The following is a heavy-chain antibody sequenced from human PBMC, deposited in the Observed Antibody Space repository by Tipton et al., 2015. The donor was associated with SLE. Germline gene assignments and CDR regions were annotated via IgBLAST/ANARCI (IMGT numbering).Heavy chain of an antibody. Sequence: SLRLSCAASGFTVSSNYMSWVRQAPGKGLEWVSVIYSGGSTYYTDSVKGRFTISRDNSKNTLYLQMNSLRAEDTAVYYCARDALRDLGSYGDDAFDIWGLGTMVTVSS. D-gene: IGHD1-26*01. J-gene: IGHJ3*02. V-gene: IGHV3-53*05. CDR3: ARDALRDLGSYGDDAFDI. CDR2: IYSGGST. CDR1: GFTVSSNY.